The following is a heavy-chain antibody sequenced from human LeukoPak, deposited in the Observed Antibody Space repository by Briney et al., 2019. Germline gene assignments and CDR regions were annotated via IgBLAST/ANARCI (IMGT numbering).Heavy chain of an antibody. CDR3: AKAPRQWLVYYFDY. CDR1: GFTFDDYA. J-gene: IGHJ4*02. V-gene: IGHV3-9*01. D-gene: IGHD6-19*01. CDR2: ISWNSGSI. Sequence: SLRLSCAASGFTFDDYAMHWVRQAPGKGLEWVSGISWNSGSIGYADSVKGRFTISRDNAKNSLYLQMNSLRAEDTALYYCAKAPRQWLVYYFDYWGQGTLVTVSS.